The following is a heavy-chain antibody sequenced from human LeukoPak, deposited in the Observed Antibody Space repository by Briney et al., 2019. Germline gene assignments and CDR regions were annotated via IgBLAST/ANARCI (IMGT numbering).Heavy chain of an antibody. D-gene: IGHD6-19*01. Sequence: ASVKVSCKVSGYTLTVLSMHWVRQAPGKGLEWMGGFDPEDGETIYAQMFQGRVTMTEDTSTDTAYMELSSLRSEDTAVYYCGAGMGVKDYWGQGTLVTVSS. CDR1: GYTLTVLS. V-gene: IGHV1-24*01. CDR2: FDPEDGET. J-gene: IGHJ4*02. CDR3: GAGMGVKDY.